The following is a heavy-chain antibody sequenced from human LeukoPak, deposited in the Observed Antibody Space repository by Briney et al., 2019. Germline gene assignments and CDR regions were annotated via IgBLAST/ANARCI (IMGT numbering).Heavy chain of an antibody. Sequence: GGSLRLSCAASGFTFSSYGMHWVRQAPGKGLEWVAFIRYDGSNKYYADSVKGRFTISRDNSKNTLYLQMNSLRAEDTAVYYCAKKFETVVPGSAFDIWGQGTMVTVSS. CDR2: IRYDGSNK. J-gene: IGHJ3*02. CDR1: GFTFSSYG. CDR3: AKKFETVVPGSAFDI. V-gene: IGHV3-30*02. D-gene: IGHD4-23*01.